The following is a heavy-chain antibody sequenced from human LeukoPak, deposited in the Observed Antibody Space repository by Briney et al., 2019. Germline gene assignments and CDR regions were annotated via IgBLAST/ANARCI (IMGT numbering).Heavy chain of an antibody. V-gene: IGHV3-48*03. D-gene: IGHD6-19*01. CDR1: GFTFSSYE. J-gene: IGHJ4*02. CDR3: VGGSGWWGFDY. CDR2: ISSSGSTI. Sequence: QSGGSLRLSCAAPGFTFSSYEMNWVRQAPGKGLEWVSYISSSGSTIYYADSVKGRFTISRDNAKNSLYLQMNSLRAEDTAVYYCVGGSGWWGFDYWGQGTLVTVSS.